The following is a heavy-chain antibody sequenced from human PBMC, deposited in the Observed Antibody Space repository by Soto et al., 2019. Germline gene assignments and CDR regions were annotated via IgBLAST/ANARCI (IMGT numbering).Heavy chain of an antibody. D-gene: IGHD2-15*01. J-gene: IGHJ4*02. CDR1: GGSFSGYY. CDR3: ARGRIERYCSGGSCYSGYYFDY. V-gene: IGHV4-34*01. Sequence: SETLSLTCAVYGGSFSGYYWSWIRQPPGKGLEWIGEINHSGSTNYNPSLKSRVAISVDTSKNQFSLKLSSVTAADTAVCYCARGRIERYCSGGSCYSGYYFDYWGQGTLVTVSS. CDR2: INHSGST.